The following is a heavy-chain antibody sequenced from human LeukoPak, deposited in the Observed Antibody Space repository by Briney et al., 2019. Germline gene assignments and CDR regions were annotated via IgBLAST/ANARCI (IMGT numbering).Heavy chain of an antibody. Sequence: PGGSLRLSCAASGFTFSSYTMNWVRRAPGKGLEWVSYISSSSSYISYADSLKGRFTISRDNAKNSLHLQMNSLRAEDTAVYYCARDYSSSCWNWGQGTLVTVSS. CDR3: ARDYSSSCWN. CDR2: ISSSSSYI. V-gene: IGHV3-21*01. CDR1: GFTFSSYT. D-gene: IGHD6-13*01. J-gene: IGHJ4*02.